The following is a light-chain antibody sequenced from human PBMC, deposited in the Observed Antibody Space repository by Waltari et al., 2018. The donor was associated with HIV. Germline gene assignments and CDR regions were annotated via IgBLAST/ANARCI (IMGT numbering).Light chain of an antibody. CDR1: QSVLYSSNNKNF. J-gene: IGKJ2*01. CDR2: WAS. Sequence: INCKSNQSVLYSSNNKNFLAWYQQKSGQRPKLLVYWASTRESGVPDRFSGSGSGTDFTLTISSLQAEDVAVYFCQQHYTTPYTFGQGTKLEIK. V-gene: IGKV4-1*01. CDR3: QQHYTTPYT.